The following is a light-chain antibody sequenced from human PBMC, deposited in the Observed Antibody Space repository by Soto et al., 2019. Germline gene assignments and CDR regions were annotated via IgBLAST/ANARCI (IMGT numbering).Light chain of an antibody. J-gene: IGKJ4*01. V-gene: IGKV1-9*01. CDR3: QQFNSSSCT. CDR1: QDIRSS. Sequence: DIPLTQSPSFLSASVGDRLTITCRASQDIRSSLAGYQQKPGEDPTILIDPVSTLQGGVPSRFSGSRSGTEFPLTISGLEPEDFATYYCQQFNSSSCTFGGGTKVEI. CDR2: PVS.